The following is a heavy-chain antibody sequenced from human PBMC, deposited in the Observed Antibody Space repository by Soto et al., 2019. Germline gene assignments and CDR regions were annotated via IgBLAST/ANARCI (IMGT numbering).Heavy chain of an antibody. CDR1: GGSISSGNYF. D-gene: IGHD2-8*02. CDR2: IFHTETT. J-gene: IGHJ6*02. Sequence: QVQLQESGPGLVKPSQTLSLTCTVSGGSISSGNYFWTWIRQHPGKGLEWIGYIFHTETTYYNASLKSRISISLVTSQNQFPLKLASVTAADAAVYFWAGDGGVLPGGTGYFSGGMDVWGQGAAVTVSS. CDR3: AGDGGVLPGGTGYFSGGMDV. V-gene: IGHV4-31*03.